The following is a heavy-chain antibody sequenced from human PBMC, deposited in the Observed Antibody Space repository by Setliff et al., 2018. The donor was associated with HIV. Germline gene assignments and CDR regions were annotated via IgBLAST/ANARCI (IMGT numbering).Heavy chain of an antibody. D-gene: IGHD3-22*01. CDR1: GFTLSIYG. CDR3: ARDTEMITTTDAFDI. CDR2: ITGDGSST. V-gene: IGHV3-74*01. J-gene: IGHJ3*02. Sequence: GGSLRLSCAASGFTLSIYGMHWVRQAPGKGLEWVARITGDGSSTRYADSVNGRFTISRDNAKNTMYLEMNSLRAEDTAVYYCARDTEMITTTDAFDIWGQGTMVTVSS.